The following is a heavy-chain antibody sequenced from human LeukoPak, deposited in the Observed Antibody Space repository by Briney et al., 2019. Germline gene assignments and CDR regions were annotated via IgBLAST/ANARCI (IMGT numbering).Heavy chain of an antibody. J-gene: IGHJ6*04. Sequence: PGGSLRLSCAASGFTFSSYSMNWVRQAPGKGLEWVSYISSSSSYIYYADSVKGRFTISRDNAKNSLYLQMNSLRAEDTAVYYRARDLTPYYDILTGPSWGYGMDVWGKGTTVTVSS. CDR2: ISSSSSYI. V-gene: IGHV3-21*01. CDR3: ARDLTPYYDILTGPSWGYGMDV. CDR1: GFTFSSYS. D-gene: IGHD3-9*01.